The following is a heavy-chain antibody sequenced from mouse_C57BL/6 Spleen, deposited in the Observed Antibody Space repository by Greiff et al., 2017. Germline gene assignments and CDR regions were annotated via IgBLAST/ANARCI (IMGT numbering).Heavy chain of an antibody. D-gene: IGHD3-3*01. CDR3: ARDRGDYGAMDY. V-gene: IGHV5-4*01. CDR1: GFTFSSYA. Sequence: DVMLVESGGGLVKPGGSLKLSCAASGFTFSSYAMSWVRQTPEKRLEWVATISDVGSYTYYPDNVKGRFTISRDNAKNNLYLQMSHLKSEDTAMYYCARDRGDYGAMDYWGQGTSVTVSS. J-gene: IGHJ4*01. CDR2: ISDVGSYT.